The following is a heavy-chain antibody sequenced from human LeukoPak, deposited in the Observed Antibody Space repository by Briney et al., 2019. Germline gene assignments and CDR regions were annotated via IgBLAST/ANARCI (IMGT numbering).Heavy chain of an antibody. CDR1: GFTFSSYW. J-gene: IGHJ6*02. CDR2: IKQDGSEK. CDR3: ARFRRDSGRYISYYYYYGMDV. Sequence: GGSLRLSCAASGFTFSSYWMSWVRQAPGKGLEWAANIKQDGSEKYYVDSVKGRFTISRDNAKNSLYLQMNSLRAEDTAVYYCARFRRDSGRYISYYYYYGMDVWGQGTTVTVSS. D-gene: IGHD1-26*01. V-gene: IGHV3-7*01.